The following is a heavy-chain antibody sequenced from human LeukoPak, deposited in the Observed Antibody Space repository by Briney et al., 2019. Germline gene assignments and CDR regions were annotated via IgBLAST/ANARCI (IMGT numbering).Heavy chain of an antibody. CDR3: ASQPKTQHGYSSGWSWGFSSGAFDI. J-gene: IGHJ3*02. D-gene: IGHD6-19*01. Sequence: KAGGSLRLSCAASGFTFSTYGMNWVRQAPGKGLEWVSSISSGSSYIYYADSVKGRFTISRDNAKNSLYLQMNSLRAEDTAVYYCASQPKTQHGYSSGWSWGFSSGAFDIWGQGTMVTVSS. CDR1: GFTFSTYG. V-gene: IGHV3-21*01. CDR2: ISSGSSYI.